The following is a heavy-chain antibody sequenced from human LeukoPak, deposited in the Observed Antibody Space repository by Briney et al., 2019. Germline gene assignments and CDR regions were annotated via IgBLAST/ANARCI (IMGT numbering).Heavy chain of an antibody. CDR3: ARVGWSYCGGDCYIFDY. D-gene: IGHD2-21*02. Sequence: PSETLSLTCTVSGGSVSSGSYYWSWIRRTPGRGLEWIGYIYYSGSTNYNPSLKSRVTISVDTSKNQFSLKLSSVTAADTAVYYCARVGWSYCGGDCYIFDYWGQGTLVTVSS. V-gene: IGHV4-61*01. J-gene: IGHJ4*02. CDR2: IYYSGST. CDR1: GGSVSSGSYY.